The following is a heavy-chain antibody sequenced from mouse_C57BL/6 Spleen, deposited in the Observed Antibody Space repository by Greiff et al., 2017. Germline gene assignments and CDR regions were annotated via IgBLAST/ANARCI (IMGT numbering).Heavy chain of an antibody. Sequence: VQLVESGAELVKPGASVKMSCKASGYTFTSYWITWVKQRPGQGLEWIGDIYPGSGSTNYNEKFKSKATLTVDTSSSTAYMQLSSLTSEDSAVYYCARTQYDYGKGFDYWGQGTTLTVSS. D-gene: IGHD2-1*01. CDR3: ARTQYDYGKGFDY. CDR1: GYTFTSYW. V-gene: IGHV1-55*01. J-gene: IGHJ2*01. CDR2: IYPGSGST.